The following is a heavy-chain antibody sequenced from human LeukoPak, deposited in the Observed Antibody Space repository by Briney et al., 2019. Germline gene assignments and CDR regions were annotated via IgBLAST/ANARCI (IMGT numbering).Heavy chain of an antibody. D-gene: IGHD2-15*01. CDR2: MYSSGST. CDR3: ARYCSGGSCYGYYYMDV. J-gene: IGHJ6*03. CDR1: GGSISSYS. V-gene: IGHV4-4*07. Sequence: SETLSLTCTVSGGSISSYSWTWIRQPAGPGQERDGRMYSSGSTKSNPSLKSRVTMSVDTSKNQFSLKLSSVTAADTAVYYCARYCSGGSCYGYYYMDVWGKGTTVTVSS.